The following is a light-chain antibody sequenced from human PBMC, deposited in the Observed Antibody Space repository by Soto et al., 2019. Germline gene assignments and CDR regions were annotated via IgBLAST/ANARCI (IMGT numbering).Light chain of an antibody. J-gene: IGLJ1*01. CDR2: DVS. CDR3: CSYAGSPRYV. CDR1: SSDVGTYNY. Sequence: QAVVTQPRSVSGSLGQSVTISCNETSSDVGTYNYVSWYQQHPGKAPKVMIYDVSERPSGVPDRFSGSKSGNTASLTISGLQPEDEADYYCCSYAGSPRYVLGTGTKLTVL. V-gene: IGLV2-11*01.